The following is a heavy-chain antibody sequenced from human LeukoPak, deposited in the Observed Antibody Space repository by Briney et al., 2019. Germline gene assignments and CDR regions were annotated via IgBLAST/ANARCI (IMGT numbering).Heavy chain of an antibody. CDR2: IYYSGST. Sequence: SETLSLTCAVYGGSFSGYYWSWIRQPPGKGLEWIGYIYYSGSTYYNPSLKSRVTISVDTSKNQFSLELSSVTAADTAVYYCARDRPVGGSGISSRFDPWGQGTLVTVSS. D-gene: IGHD3-10*01. V-gene: IGHV4-34*09. CDR1: GGSFSGYY. J-gene: IGHJ5*02. CDR3: ARDRPVGGSGISSRFDP.